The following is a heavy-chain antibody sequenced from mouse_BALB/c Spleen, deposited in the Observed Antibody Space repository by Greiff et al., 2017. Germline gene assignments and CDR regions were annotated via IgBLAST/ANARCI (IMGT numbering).Heavy chain of an antibody. CDR1: GFSLTSYG. CDR2: IWAGGST. Sequence: VKLVESGPGLVAPSQSLSITCTVSGFSLTSYGVHWVRQPPGKGLEWLGVIWAGGSTNYNSALMSRLSISKDNSKSQVFLKMNSLQTDDTAMYYCAIYGSYWYFDVWGAGTTVTVSS. V-gene: IGHV2-9*02. CDR3: AIYGSYWYFDV. D-gene: IGHD2-1*01. J-gene: IGHJ1*01.